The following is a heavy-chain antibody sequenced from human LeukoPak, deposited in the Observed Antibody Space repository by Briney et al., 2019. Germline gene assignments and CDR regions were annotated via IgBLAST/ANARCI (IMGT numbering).Heavy chain of an antibody. J-gene: IGHJ4*02. V-gene: IGHV1-69*13. D-gene: IGHD3-22*01. CDR1: GGTFSSYA. CDR3: ARDRGSYYDSSGFDY. Sequence: SVKVSCKASGGTFSSYAISWVRQAPGQGLEWMGGIIPIFGTANYAQKFQGRVTITADESTSTAYMELSSLRSEDTAVYYCARDRGSYYDSSGFDYWGQGTLVTVSS. CDR2: IIPIFGTA.